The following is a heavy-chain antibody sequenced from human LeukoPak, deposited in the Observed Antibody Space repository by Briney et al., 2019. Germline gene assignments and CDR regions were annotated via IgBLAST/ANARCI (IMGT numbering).Heavy chain of an antibody. CDR2: IYYSGST. V-gene: IGHV4-59*01. J-gene: IGHJ4*02. CDR1: GGSISSYY. CDR3: AREIVSVDYFDY. Sequence: SETLSLTCTVSGGSISSYYWSWIRQPPGKGLEWIGYIYYSGSTNYNPSLKSRVTISVDTSKNQFSLKLNSVTAADTAVYYCAREIVSVDYFDYWGQGTLVTVSS. D-gene: IGHD2-21*01.